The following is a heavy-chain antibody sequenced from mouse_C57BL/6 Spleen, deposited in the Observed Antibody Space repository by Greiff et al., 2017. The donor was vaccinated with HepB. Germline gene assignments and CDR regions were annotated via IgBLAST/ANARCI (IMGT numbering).Heavy chain of an antibody. J-gene: IGHJ3*01. V-gene: IGHV1-50*01. CDR3: ARSHYYGSSLFAY. D-gene: IGHD1-1*01. CDR2: IDPSDSYT. Sequence: VQLQQSGAELVKPGASVKLSCKASGYTFTSYWMQWVKQRPGQGLEWIGEIDPSDSYTNYNQKFKGKATLTVDTSSSTAYMQLSSLTSEDSAVYYCARSHYYGSSLFAYWGQGTLVTVSA. CDR1: GYTFTSYW.